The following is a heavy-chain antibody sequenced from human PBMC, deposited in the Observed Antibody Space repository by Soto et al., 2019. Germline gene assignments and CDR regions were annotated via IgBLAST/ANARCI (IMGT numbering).Heavy chain of an antibody. CDR3: ARGHNYYGMDV. CDR2: ISHSGST. CDR1: GGSFSGYY. V-gene: IGHV4-34*01. Sequence: PSETLSLTCAVYGGSFSGYYWSWIRQPPGKGLEWIGEISHSGSTNYNPSLKSRVTISVDTSKNQFSLKLSSVTAADTAVYYCARGHNYYGMDVWGQGTTVTV. J-gene: IGHJ6*02.